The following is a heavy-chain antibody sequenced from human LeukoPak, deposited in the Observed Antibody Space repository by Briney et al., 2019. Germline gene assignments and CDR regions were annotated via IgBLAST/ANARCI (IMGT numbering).Heavy chain of an antibody. CDR2: IYYSGST. J-gene: IGHJ6*02. Sequence: SETLSLTCTVSGGSISSGGYYWSWIRQHPGKGLEWIGYIYYSGSTYYNPSLKSRVTISVDTSKNQFSLKLSSVTAADTAVYYCARVQEDSGYPYYYYYYGMDVWGQGTTVTVSS. D-gene: IGHD3-22*01. CDR1: GGSISSGGYY. CDR3: ARVQEDSGYPYYYYYYGMDV. V-gene: IGHV4-31*03.